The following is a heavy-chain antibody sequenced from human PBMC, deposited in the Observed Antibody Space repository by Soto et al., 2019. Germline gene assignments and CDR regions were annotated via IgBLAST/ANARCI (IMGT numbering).Heavy chain of an antibody. J-gene: IGHJ4*02. CDR2: ISGSGGST. CDR3: APYGGSRWLQSRGFFDY. Sequence: GGSLRLSCAASGFTFSSYAMSWVRQAPGKGLEWVSAISGSGGSTYYADSVKGRFTISRDNSKNTLYLQMNSLRAEDTAVYYCAPYGGSRWLQSRGFFDYWGQGTLVTVSS. CDR1: GFTFSSYA. D-gene: IGHD3-16*01. V-gene: IGHV3-23*01.